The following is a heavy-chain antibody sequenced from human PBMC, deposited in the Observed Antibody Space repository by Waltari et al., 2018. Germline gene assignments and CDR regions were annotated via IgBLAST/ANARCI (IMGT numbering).Heavy chain of an antibody. V-gene: IGHV1-69*08. CDR3: ARGEAVAGIIASPKPGFDY. Sequence: QVQLVQSGAEVKKPGSSVKVSCKASGGTFSSYAISWVRQAPGQGLEWMGRITPICGTANYAQKFQGRVTITADKSTSTAYMELSSLRSEDTAVYYCARGEAVAGIIASPKPGFDYWGQGTLVTVSS. J-gene: IGHJ4*02. D-gene: IGHD6-19*01. CDR2: ITPICGTA. CDR1: GGTFSSYA.